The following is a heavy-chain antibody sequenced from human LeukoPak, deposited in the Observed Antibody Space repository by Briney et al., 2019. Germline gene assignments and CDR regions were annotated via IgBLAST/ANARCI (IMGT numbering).Heavy chain of an antibody. CDR3: ASRGELLGDPFDD. Sequence: PSETLSLTCTVSGGSISSSSYYWGWIRQPPGKGLEWIGSIYYSGSIYYNPSLKSRVTISVDTSKNQFSLKLSSLTAADTAVYYCASRGELLGDPFDDWGQGTLVTVSS. CDR1: GGSISSSSYY. D-gene: IGHD1-26*01. J-gene: IGHJ4*02. V-gene: IGHV4-39*01. CDR2: IYYSGSI.